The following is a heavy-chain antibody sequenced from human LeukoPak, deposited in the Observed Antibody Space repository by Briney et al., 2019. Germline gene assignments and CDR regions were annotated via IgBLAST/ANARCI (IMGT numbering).Heavy chain of an antibody. D-gene: IGHD2-15*01. CDR3: AKRYCSGGSCYMGFDY. Sequence: GGSLRLSCAASGFTFSSYAMSWVRQAPGKGLEWVSAISGSGGSTYYADSVKGRFTISRDNSKNTLYLQMNSLRAEDTAVYYCAKRYCSGGSCYMGFDYWGQGTLATVSS. CDR1: GFTFSSYA. V-gene: IGHV3-23*01. CDR2: ISGSGGST. J-gene: IGHJ4*02.